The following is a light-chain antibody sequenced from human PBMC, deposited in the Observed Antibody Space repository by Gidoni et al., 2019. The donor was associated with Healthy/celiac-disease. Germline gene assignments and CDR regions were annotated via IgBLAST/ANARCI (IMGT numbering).Light chain of an antibody. J-gene: IGLJ1*01. Sequence: SYALTHPHSVSVSPGQTASITCSGDKLGDKYACWYQQKPGQSPVLVIYQDSKRPSGIPERFSGSNSGNTATLTISGTQAMDEADYYCQAWDSSTAVFGTGTKVTVL. V-gene: IGLV3-1*01. CDR3: QAWDSSTAV. CDR1: KLGDKY. CDR2: QDS.